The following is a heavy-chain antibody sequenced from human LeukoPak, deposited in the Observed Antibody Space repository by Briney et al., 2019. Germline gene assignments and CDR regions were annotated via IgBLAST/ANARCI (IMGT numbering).Heavy chain of an antibody. CDR3: ARQGRIQLWLPRRYMDV. Sequence: PSETLSLTCTVSGGSISGYYWSWIRQPPGKGLEWIGEINHSGSTNYNPSLKSRVTISVDTSKNQFSLKLSSVTAADTAVYYCARQGRIQLWLPRRYMDVWGKGTTVTVSS. D-gene: IGHD5-18*01. V-gene: IGHV4-34*01. J-gene: IGHJ6*03. CDR2: INHSGST. CDR1: GGSISGYY.